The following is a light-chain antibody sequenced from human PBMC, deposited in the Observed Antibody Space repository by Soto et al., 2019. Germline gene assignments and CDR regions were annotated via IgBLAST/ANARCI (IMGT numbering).Light chain of an antibody. Sequence: IKMSQSLATLSVTIGERVTFTCRASQSISSKLAWYQHKPGQAPDLLISDVSKWDRGVASRFSGSGSGTEFTLTISSMQPDDRATYYCQQYHTLSRTFGEGAKVDVK. CDR2: DVS. J-gene: IGKJ1*01. V-gene: IGKV1-5*01. CDR3: QQYHTLSRT. CDR1: QSISSK.